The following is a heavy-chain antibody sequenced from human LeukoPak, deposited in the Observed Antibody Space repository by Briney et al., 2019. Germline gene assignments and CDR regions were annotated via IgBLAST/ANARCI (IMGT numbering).Heavy chain of an antibody. D-gene: IGHD1-26*01. V-gene: IGHV1-69*04. J-gene: IGHJ6*02. CDR1: GGTFSSYA. Sequence: SVKVSCKASGGTFSSYAISWVRQAPGQGLEWMGRIIPILGLANYAQKFQGRVTITADKSTSTAYMELSSLRSEDTAVYYCARGMREVGATYYYYYGMDVWGQGTTVTVSS. CDR2: IIPILGLA. CDR3: ARGMREVGATYYYYYGMDV.